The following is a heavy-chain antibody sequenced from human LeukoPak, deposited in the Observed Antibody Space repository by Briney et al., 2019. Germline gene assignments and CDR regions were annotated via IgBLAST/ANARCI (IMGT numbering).Heavy chain of an antibody. Sequence: SQTLSFTCTVSGGSISDGGYYWSWIRQHPGKGLEWTGCIYDSGSTFYNPSLKSRVTISMHTSKKQFSLRLSSATAADTAVYYCARNTGIAAAGNPSYYYYYYMDVWGKGTTVTVSS. CDR3: ARNTGIAAAGNPSYYYYYYMDV. V-gene: IGHV4-31*03. CDR1: GGSISDGGYY. D-gene: IGHD6-13*01. J-gene: IGHJ6*03. CDR2: IYDSGST.